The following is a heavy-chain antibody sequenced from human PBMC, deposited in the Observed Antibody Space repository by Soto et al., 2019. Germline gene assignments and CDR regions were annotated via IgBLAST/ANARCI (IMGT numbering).Heavy chain of an antibody. CDR2: IYYSGST. D-gene: IGHD1-1*01. CDR1: GGSISSGDYY. V-gene: IGHV4-30-4*01. CDR3: ARDQLEGNWFDP. Sequence: SETLSLTCTVSGGSISSGDYYWSWIRQHPGKGLEWIGYIYYSGSTYYNPSLESRVTISVDTSKNQFSLKLSSVTAADTAVYYCARDQLEGNWFDPWGQGTLVTVSS. J-gene: IGHJ5*02.